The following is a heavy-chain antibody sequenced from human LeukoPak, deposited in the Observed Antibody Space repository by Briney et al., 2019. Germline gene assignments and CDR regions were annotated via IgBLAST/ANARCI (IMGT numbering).Heavy chain of an antibody. CDR1: GGSISSYY. CDR2: IYYSGST. J-gene: IGHJ5*02. Sequence: SETLSLTCTVSGGSISSYYWSWIRQPPGKGLEWIGSIYYSGSTYYNPSLKSRVTISVDTSKNQFSLKLSSVTAADTAVYYCARDPRYSSSWFPNWFDPWGQGTLVTVSS. V-gene: IGHV4-39*07. CDR3: ARDPRYSSSWFPNWFDP. D-gene: IGHD6-13*01.